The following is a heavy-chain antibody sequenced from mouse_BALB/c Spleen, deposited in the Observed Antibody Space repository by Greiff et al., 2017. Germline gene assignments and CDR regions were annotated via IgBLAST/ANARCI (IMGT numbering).Heavy chain of an antibody. CDR1: GYSITSGYY. CDR2: ISYDGSN. D-gene: IGHD2-10*02. CDR3: ARDRGYGNYFAY. V-gene: IGHV3-6*02. Sequence: EVQLQQSGPGLVKPSQSLSLTCSVPGYSITSGYYWNWIRQFPGNKLEWMGYISYDGSNNYNPSLKNRISITRDTSKNQFFLKLNSVTTEDTATYYCARDRGYGNYFAYWGQGTLVTVSA. J-gene: IGHJ3*01.